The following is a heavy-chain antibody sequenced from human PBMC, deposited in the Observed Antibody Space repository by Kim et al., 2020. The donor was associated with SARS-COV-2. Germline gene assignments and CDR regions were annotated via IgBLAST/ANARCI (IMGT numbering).Heavy chain of an antibody. Sequence: SVKVSCKASGGTFSSYAISWVRQAPGQGLEWMGGIIPIFGTANYAQKFQGRVTITADESTSTAYMELSSLRSEDTAVYYCAYCSGGSCYGAQNAFDIWGQGTMVTVSS. CDR2: IIPIFGTA. CDR3: AYCSGGSCYGAQNAFDI. D-gene: IGHD2-15*01. CDR1: GGTFSSYA. J-gene: IGHJ3*02. V-gene: IGHV1-69*13.